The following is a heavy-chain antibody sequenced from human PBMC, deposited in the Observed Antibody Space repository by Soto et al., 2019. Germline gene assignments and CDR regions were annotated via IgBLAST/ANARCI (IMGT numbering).Heavy chain of an antibody. CDR2: IYYSGST. Sequence: SETLSLTCTVSGCSISSYYWSWIRQPPGKGLEWIGYIYYSGSTNYNPSLKSRVTISVDTSKNQFSLKLSSVTAADTAVYYCARLVRRFLEGNYYYYYMDVWGKGTTVTVS. CDR1: GCSISSYY. CDR3: ARLVRRFLEGNYYYYYMDV. D-gene: IGHD3-3*01. V-gene: IGHV4-59*08. J-gene: IGHJ6*03.